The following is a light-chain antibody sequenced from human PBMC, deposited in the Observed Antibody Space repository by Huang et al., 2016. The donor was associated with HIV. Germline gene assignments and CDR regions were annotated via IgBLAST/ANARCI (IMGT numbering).Light chain of an antibody. CDR3: QQFGTSQYT. Sequence: EVVLTQSPGTLSLSPGERATLSCRASQSVSSSYLAWYQQKPSQAPRLLIYGASSRATGIPDRFSGSGSGTDFTLTISSLEPEDFAVYFCQQFGTSQYTFGQGTRLEIK. CDR2: GAS. V-gene: IGKV3-20*01. J-gene: IGKJ2*01. CDR1: QSVSSSY.